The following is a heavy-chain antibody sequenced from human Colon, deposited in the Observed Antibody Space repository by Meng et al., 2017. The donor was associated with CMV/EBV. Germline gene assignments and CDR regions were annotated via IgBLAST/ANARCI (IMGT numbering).Heavy chain of an antibody. Sequence: GGSLRLSCAASGFNFRTYWMHWVRQAPGKGLVWVSRINSDGSITNYADSVKGRFTISRDNAKNTLYLQMNSLRAEDTAVYYCARATVQGINWFDPWGQGTPVTVSS. J-gene: IGHJ5*02. D-gene: IGHD4-17*01. CDR3: ARATVQGINWFDP. V-gene: IGHV3-74*01. CDR1: GFNFRTYW. CDR2: INSDGSIT.